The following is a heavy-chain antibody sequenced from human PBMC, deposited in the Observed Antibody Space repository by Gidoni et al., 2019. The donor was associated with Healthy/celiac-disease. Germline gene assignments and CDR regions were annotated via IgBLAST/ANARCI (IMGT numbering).Heavy chain of an antibody. J-gene: IGHJ5*02. V-gene: IGHV4-39*01. CDR3: ARHVANDDYGDSGGFDP. CDR2: IYYSGST. D-gene: IGHD4-17*01. Sequence: QLQLQESGPGLVKPSETLSLTCTVSGGSISSSSYYWGWIRQPPGKGLEWIGSIYYSGSTYYNPSLKSRVTISVDTSKNQFSLKLSSVTAADTAVYYCARHVANDDYGDSGGFDPWGQGTLVTVSS. CDR1: GGSISSSSYY.